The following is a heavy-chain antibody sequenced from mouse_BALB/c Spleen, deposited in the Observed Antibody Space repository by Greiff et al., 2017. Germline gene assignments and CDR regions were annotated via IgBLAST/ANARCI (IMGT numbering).Heavy chain of an antibody. CDR3: ARRGDYRYDIGAWFAY. CDR2: ILPGSGST. J-gene: IGHJ3*01. CDR1: GYTFSSYW. V-gene: IGHV1-9*01. D-gene: IGHD2-14*01. Sequence: QVQLQQSGAELMKPGASVKISCKATGYTFSSYWIEWVKQRPGHGLEWIGEILPGSGSTNYNEKFKGKATFTADTSSNTAYMQLSSLTSEDSAVYYCARRGDYRYDIGAWFAYWGQGTLVTVSA.